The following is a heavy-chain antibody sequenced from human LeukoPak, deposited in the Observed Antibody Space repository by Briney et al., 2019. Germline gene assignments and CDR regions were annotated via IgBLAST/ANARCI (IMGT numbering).Heavy chain of an antibody. V-gene: IGHV4-39*01. CDR3: ARLGDSAMVRYFDY. Sequence: PSETLSLTCTVSGASISSSTYYWAWIRQPPGKGLEWIGGIYYTGSTYSTPSLKSRATISVDTSKNQFSLRLTSVTAADTAVYYCARLGDSAMVRYFDYWGQGTLVTVSS. CDR1: GASISSSTYY. CDR2: IYYTGST. J-gene: IGHJ4*02. D-gene: IGHD5-18*01.